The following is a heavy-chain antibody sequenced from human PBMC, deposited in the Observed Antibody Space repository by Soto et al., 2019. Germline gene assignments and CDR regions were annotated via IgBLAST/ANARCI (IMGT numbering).Heavy chain of an antibody. CDR2: MNPNSGNT. Sequence: QVQLVQSGAEVKNPVASVKVPCKASGYTFTSYDINWVRQATGQGLEWMGWMNPNSGNTGYAQKFQGRVTITRNTSISTAYMELSSLRSEDTAVYDFARQGGNSVGEDYWGQGTLVTFAS. V-gene: IGHV1-8*01. D-gene: IGHD2-21*02. J-gene: IGHJ4*02. CDR3: ARQGGNSVGEDY. CDR1: GYTFTSYD.